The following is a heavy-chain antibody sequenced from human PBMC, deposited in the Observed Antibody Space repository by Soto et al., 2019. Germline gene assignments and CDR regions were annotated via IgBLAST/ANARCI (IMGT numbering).Heavy chain of an antibody. Sequence: EVQVLDSGGGLVQPGGSLRLSCAASGFTFNNYAMNWVRQAPGKGLEWVATISGTGGSTYYADSVKGRFTISRDNSKNTLYVQMNSLRVEDTAVYYCAKARLGGNFDYWGQGTQVTVSS. V-gene: IGHV3-23*01. CDR3: AKARLGGNFDY. J-gene: IGHJ4*02. CDR2: ISGTGGST. CDR1: GFTFNNYA.